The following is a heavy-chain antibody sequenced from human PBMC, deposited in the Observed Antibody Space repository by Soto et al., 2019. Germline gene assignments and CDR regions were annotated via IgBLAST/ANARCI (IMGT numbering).Heavy chain of an antibody. CDR1: GGTFSSYA. Sequence: SVKVSCKASGGTFSSYAISWVRQAPGQGLEWMGRIIPIFGTANYAQKFQGRVTITADESTSTAYMELSSLRSEDTAVYYCARGRSIGQLVQHYYYYGMDVWGQGTTVTVSS. D-gene: IGHD6-6*01. J-gene: IGHJ6*02. CDR3: ARGRSIGQLVQHYYYYGMDV. CDR2: IIPIFGTA. V-gene: IGHV1-69*13.